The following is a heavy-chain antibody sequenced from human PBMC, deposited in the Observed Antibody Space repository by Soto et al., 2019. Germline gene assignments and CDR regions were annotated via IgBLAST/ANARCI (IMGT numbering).Heavy chain of an antibody. CDR3: ARGVDAGVDV. D-gene: IGHD1-1*01. J-gene: IGHJ6*02. Sequence: QVQLVQSGAEVTKPGASVKVSCRASGYTFTTYDINWVRQATGQGLEWMGWMSPNSGATGYAQKFQGRVTMTRDTAISTDYMELSNLRSEDTAIYYCARGVDAGVDVWGQGTTVTVSS. V-gene: IGHV1-8*01. CDR1: GYTFTTYD. CDR2: MSPNSGAT.